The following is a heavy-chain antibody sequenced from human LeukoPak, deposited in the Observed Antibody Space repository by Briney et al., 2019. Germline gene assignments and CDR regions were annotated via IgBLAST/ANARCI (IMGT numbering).Heavy chain of an antibody. CDR2: IYTSGST. V-gene: IGHV4-4*07. CDR3: TRDTGTTGEVKFDP. Sequence: SETLSLTCTVSGNSFGDYYWSWIRQPAGKGLEWIGRIYTSGSTTYNPSLKSRVTMSVDTSKSQFSLNLMSVTAVDTAVYYCTRDTGTTGEVKFDPWGQGTLVTASS. CDR1: GNSFGDYY. J-gene: IGHJ5*02. D-gene: IGHD4-17*01.